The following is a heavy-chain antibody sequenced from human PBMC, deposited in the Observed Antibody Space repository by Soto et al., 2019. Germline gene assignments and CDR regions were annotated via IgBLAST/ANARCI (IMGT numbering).Heavy chain of an antibody. Sequence: PGGSLRLSCAASGFTFSSYWMSWVRQAPGKGLEWVDNIKQDGSEKYYVDSVKGRFTISRDNAKNSLYLQMNSLRAEDTAVYYCARDYPTYSSGWYPPYYWGQGTLVTVSS. V-gene: IGHV3-7*01. CDR2: IKQDGSEK. CDR3: ARDYPTYSSGWYPPYY. J-gene: IGHJ4*02. D-gene: IGHD6-19*01. CDR1: GFTFSSYW.